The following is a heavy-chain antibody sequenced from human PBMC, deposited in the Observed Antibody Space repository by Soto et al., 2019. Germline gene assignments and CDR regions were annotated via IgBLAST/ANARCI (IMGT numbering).Heavy chain of an antibody. Sequence: ASVKVSCKASGGTFSSYAISWVRQAPGQGLEWMGGIIPIFGTANYAQKFQGRVTITADESTSTAYMELSRLRSDDTAVYYCARDGTRPLSIGASIKNKKNWFDTWGQGTLVTVSS. CDR3: ARDGTRPLSIGASIKNKKNWFDT. J-gene: IGHJ5*02. D-gene: IGHD3-10*01. V-gene: IGHV1-69*13. CDR2: IIPIFGTA. CDR1: GGTFSSYA.